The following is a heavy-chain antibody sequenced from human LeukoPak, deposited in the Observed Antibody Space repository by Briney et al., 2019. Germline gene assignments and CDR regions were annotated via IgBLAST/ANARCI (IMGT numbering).Heavy chain of an antibody. CDR2: INTNTGNP. V-gene: IGHV7-4-1*02. CDR1: GGTFSSYA. J-gene: IGHJ4*02. D-gene: IGHD6-19*01. Sequence: ASVKVSCKASGGTFSSYAISWVRQAPGQGLEWMGWINTNTGNPTYAQGFTGRFVFSLDTSVSTAYLQISSLKAEDTAVYYCARDPEWYSSGWFLYWGQGTLVTVSS. CDR3: ARDPEWYSSGWFLY.